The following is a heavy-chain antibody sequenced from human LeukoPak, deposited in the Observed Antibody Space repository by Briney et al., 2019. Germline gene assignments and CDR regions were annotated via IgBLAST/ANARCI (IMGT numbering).Heavy chain of an antibody. CDR1: GYTFTSYD. V-gene: IGHV1-46*01. J-gene: IGHJ4*02. D-gene: IGHD2-2*01. Sequence: ASVRVSCTASGYTFTSYDMHWVRQAPGQGLEWMGIINPSGGSTSYAQKFQGRVTMTRDTSTSTVYMELSSLRSEDTAVYYCARSLYCSSTSCYLPDYWGQGTLVTVSS. CDR3: ARSLYCSSTSCYLPDY. CDR2: INPSGGST.